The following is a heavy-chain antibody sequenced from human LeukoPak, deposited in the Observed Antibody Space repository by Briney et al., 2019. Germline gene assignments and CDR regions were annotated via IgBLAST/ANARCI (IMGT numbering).Heavy chain of an antibody. Sequence: GGSLRLSCAPSRFKFDDFGVSAVRQRPGKNLEWGSSINWRGISTGYGDSVKGRFTISRDNAKSSLYVQMSTLRAEDTAVCFCARIRRAGWSFVGADFWGQGVLVTVSS. V-gene: IGHV3-20*04. CDR3: ARIRRAGWSFVGADF. CDR2: INWRGIST. J-gene: IGHJ4*02. D-gene: IGHD2-15*01. CDR1: RFKFDDFG.